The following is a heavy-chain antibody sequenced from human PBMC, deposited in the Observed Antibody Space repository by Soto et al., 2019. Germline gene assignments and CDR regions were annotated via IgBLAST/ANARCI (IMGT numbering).Heavy chain of an antibody. CDR3: ARGRGWRDY. D-gene: IGHD6-19*01. CDR1: GCTFTSYD. J-gene: IGHJ4*02. Sequence: ASVKVSCKTSGCTFTSYDIHWVRQATGQGLGWMGWMNPNNGYTDYAQKFQGRVTMTRDTSLSTAYMELSSLTSDDTAVYYCARGRGWRDYWGQGTLVTASS. V-gene: IGHV1-8*01. CDR2: MNPNNGYT.